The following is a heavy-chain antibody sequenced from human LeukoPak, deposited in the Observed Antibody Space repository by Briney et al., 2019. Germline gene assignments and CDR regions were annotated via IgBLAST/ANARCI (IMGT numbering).Heavy chain of an antibody. Sequence: GRSLRLSCAASGFTFDDYAMHWVRQAPGKGLEWVSGISWNSGSIGYADSVKGRFTISRDNAKNSLYLQMNSLRAEDTALYYCAKDIRRSGRRYGSNFDYWGQGTLVTVSS. V-gene: IGHV3-9*01. D-gene: IGHD3-10*01. J-gene: IGHJ4*02. CDR1: GFTFDDYA. CDR2: ISWNSGSI. CDR3: AKDIRRSGRRYGSNFDY.